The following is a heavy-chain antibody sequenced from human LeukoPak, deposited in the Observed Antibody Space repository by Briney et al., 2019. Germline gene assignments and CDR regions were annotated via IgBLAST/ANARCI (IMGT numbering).Heavy chain of an antibody. CDR1: GYTFTSYG. Sequence: EASVKVSCKASGYTFTSYGISWVRQAPGQGLEWMGWISAYNGNTNYAQKVQGRVTMTTDASTSTAYMELRSLKSDDTAVYYCARGGNGWSFDYWGQGTLVTVSS. D-gene: IGHD6-19*01. CDR3: ARGGNGWSFDY. CDR2: ISAYNGNT. J-gene: IGHJ4*02. V-gene: IGHV1-18*01.